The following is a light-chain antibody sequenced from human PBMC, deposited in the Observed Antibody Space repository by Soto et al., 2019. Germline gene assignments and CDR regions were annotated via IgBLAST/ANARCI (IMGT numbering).Light chain of an antibody. J-gene: IGKJ4*01. Sequence: EVVMTQSPATLSVSPGERATLSCWASQSVRSNLAWYQQKPGQAPRLLIYGASTRATGVPARFSGSGSGTEFTLIISSLQSEDFAVYYCHQYNDWPLTFGGGTEVEIK. CDR1: QSVRSN. CDR2: GAS. CDR3: HQYNDWPLT. V-gene: IGKV3-15*01.